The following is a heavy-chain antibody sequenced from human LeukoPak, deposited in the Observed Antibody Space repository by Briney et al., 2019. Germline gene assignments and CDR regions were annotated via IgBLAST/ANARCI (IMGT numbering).Heavy chain of an antibody. D-gene: IGHD2-2*01. CDR1: GFTFSSYG. Sequence: GGSLRLSCAASGFTFSSYGMSWVRQAPGKGLEWVSAISGSGVSTYYADSVKGRFIISRDTSKNTLYLQTNSLRAEDTAVYYCSKWKAIVLVPAARSPIDYWGQGTLVTVSS. CDR2: ISGSGVST. J-gene: IGHJ4*02. CDR3: SKWKAIVLVPAARSPIDY. V-gene: IGHV3-23*01.